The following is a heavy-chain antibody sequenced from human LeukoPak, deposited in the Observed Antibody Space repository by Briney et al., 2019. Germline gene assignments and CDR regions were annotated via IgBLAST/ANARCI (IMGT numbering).Heavy chain of an antibody. CDR2: IYYSGST. J-gene: IGHJ3*02. CDR3: ARLRPHDAFDI. V-gene: IGHV4-59*01. Sequence: SETLSLTCTVSGGSISSYYWSWIRQPPGKGLEWIGYIYYSGSTNYNPSLKSRVTISVDTSKNQFSLKLSSVTAADTAMYYCARLRPHDAFDIWGQGTMVTVSS. D-gene: IGHD4-17*01. CDR1: GGSISSYY.